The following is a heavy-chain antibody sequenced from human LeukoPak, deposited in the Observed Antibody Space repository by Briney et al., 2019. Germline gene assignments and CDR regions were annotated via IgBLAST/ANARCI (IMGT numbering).Heavy chain of an antibody. CDR3: ARLHSSSWYYFDY. Sequence: HGESLKISCEGSGYSFTSYWIGWVRQMPGKGLEWMGIIYPGDSDTRYSPSFQGQVTISADKSISTAYLQWSSLKASDTAMYYCARLHSSSWYYFDYWGQGTLVTVSS. CDR2: IYPGDSDT. V-gene: IGHV5-51*01. CDR1: GYSFTSYW. J-gene: IGHJ4*02. D-gene: IGHD6-13*01.